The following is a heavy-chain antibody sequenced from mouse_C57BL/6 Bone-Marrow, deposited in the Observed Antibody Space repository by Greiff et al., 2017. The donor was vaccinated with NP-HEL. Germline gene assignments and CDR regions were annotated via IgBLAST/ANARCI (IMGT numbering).Heavy chain of an antibody. CDR1: EYEFPSHD. Sequence: EVKLMESGGGLVQPGESLKLSCESNEYEFPSHDMSWVRKTPEKRLELVAAINSDGGSTYYPDTMERRFIISRDNTKKTLYLQMSSLRSEDTALYDCARRVSDGIYAMDYWGQGTSVTVSS. CDR3: ARRVSDGIYAMDY. J-gene: IGHJ4*01. V-gene: IGHV5-2*01. CDR2: INSDGGST.